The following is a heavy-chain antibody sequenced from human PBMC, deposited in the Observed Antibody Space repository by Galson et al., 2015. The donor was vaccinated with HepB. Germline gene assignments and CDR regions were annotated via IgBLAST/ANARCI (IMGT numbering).Heavy chain of an antibody. V-gene: IGHV3-9*01. CDR3: AKEIGADCSSTSCYRLNYFDS. Sequence: SLRLSCAASGFSFGDYAMHWVRRVPGKGLEWVSGISWNSENIAYGDTVKGRFTISRDNAKNSLYLQMNSLRAEDTALYYCAKEIGADCSSTSCYRLNYFDSWGQGTLVTVSS. J-gene: IGHJ4*02. D-gene: IGHD2-2*01. CDR2: ISWNSENI. CDR1: GFSFGDYA.